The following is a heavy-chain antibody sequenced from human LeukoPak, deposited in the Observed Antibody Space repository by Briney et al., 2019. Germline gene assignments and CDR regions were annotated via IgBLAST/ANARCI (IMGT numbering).Heavy chain of an antibody. Sequence: GGSLRLSCAASGFTFSSYSMNWVRQAPGKGLERVSYISSSSSTIYYADSVKGRFTISRDNAKNSLYLQMNSLRAEDTAVYYCAGEPTTVIASFDYWGQGTLVTVSS. CDR3: AGEPTTVIASFDY. J-gene: IGHJ4*02. CDR2: ISSSSSTI. D-gene: IGHD4-17*01. CDR1: GFTFSSYS. V-gene: IGHV3-48*01.